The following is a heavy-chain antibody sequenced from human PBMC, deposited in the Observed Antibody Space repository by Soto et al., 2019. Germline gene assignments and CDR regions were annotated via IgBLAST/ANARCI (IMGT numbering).Heavy chain of an antibody. Sequence: PSETLSLTCAVSGGSISSSNWWSWVRQPPGKGLEWIGEIYHSGSTNYNPSLKSRVTISVDKSKNQFSLKLSSVTAADTAVYYCARTDIVATIGRGYSYGYNDYWGQGNLVTVSS. CDR1: GGSISSSNW. V-gene: IGHV4-4*02. J-gene: IGHJ4*02. CDR2: IYHSGST. D-gene: IGHD5-18*01. CDR3: ARTDIVATIGRGYSYGYNDY.